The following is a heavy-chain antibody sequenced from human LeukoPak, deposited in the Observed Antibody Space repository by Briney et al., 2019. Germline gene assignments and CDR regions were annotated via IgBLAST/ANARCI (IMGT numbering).Heavy chain of an antibody. J-gene: IGHJ5*02. D-gene: IGHD6-19*01. Sequence: GGSLRLSCAASGFTFSSYAMHWVRQAPGKGLEWVSGISSTGGNTYYADSVKGRFTISKDNSKNTLYLQMNSLRADDTAVYYCAKWYSSSDWFDPWGQGTLVTVSS. CDR3: AKWYSSSDWFDP. V-gene: IGHV3-23*01. CDR1: GFTFSSYA. CDR2: ISSTGGNT.